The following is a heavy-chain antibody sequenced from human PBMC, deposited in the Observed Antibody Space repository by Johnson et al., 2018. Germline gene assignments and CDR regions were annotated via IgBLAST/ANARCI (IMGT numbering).Heavy chain of an antibody. V-gene: IGHV3-43*01. CDR3: AKALGYGNNSPGHMDA. Sequence: EVQLVESGGVVVQPGGSLRLSCAASGFTFDDYAMHWVRQAPGKGLEWVSLISWDGGRTYYADPVKGRFTISRYNRKGSLFLQMNSLRTEDTALYYCAKALGYGNNSPGHMDAWGEGTTVTVSS. CDR2: ISWDGGRT. D-gene: IGHD5-24*01. J-gene: IGHJ6*03. CDR1: GFTFDDYA.